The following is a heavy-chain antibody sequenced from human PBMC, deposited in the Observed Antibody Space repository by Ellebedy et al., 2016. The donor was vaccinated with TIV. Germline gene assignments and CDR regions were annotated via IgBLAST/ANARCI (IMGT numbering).Heavy chain of an antibody. Sequence: GESLKISCAASGFSFSSYWMTWVRQAPGEGLEWVANMNQDGREKYYVDSVKGRFTISRDKAKTSLYLQMNSLRADDTAMYYCASDGSYGDYLSPTHAFVMWGQGTMVSVSS. CDR3: ASDGSYGDYLSPTHAFVM. CDR1: GFSFSSYW. J-gene: IGHJ3*02. CDR2: MNQDGREK. V-gene: IGHV3-7*01. D-gene: IGHD4-17*01.